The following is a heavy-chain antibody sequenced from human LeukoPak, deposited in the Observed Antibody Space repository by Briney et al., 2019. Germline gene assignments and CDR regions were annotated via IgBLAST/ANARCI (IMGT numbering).Heavy chain of an antibody. Sequence: PSETLSLTCTVSGGSISSSTYFWGWIRQPPGTGLECIGSIYYSGTTYYNPSLKSRVTIPVDTSNNQLSLQLSSVTAADTAVYYCARRRYPGYSSGLFDYWGQGTLVTVSS. V-gene: IGHV4-39*01. CDR1: GGSISSSTYF. CDR2: IYYSGTT. J-gene: IGHJ4*02. D-gene: IGHD6-19*01. CDR3: ARRRYPGYSSGLFDY.